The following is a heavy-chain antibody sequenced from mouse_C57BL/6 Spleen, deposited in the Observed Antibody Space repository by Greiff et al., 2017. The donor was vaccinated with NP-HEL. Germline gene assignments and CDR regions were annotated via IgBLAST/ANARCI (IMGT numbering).Heavy chain of an antibody. CDR1: GFTFSSYG. CDR3: ARQDYGGVDY. V-gene: IGHV5-6*01. J-gene: IGHJ2*01. D-gene: IGHD2-4*01. CDR2: ISSGGSYT. Sequence: EVKLVESGGDLVKPGGSLKLSCAASGFTFSSYGMSWVRQTPDKRLEWVATISSGGSYTYYPDSVKGRFTISRDNAKNTLYLQMSSLKSEDTAMYYCARQDYGGVDYWGQGTTLTVSS.